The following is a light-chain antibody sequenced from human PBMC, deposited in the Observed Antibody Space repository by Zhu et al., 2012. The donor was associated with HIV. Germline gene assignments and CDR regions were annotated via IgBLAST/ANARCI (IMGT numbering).Light chain of an antibody. CDR1: QNVGRY. V-gene: IGKV1-5*03. J-gene: IGKJ5*01. Sequence: DIQMTQSPSSLSASVGDRVTITCWASQNVGRYLAWYQQKPGKVPKALIYKASNLESGVPSRFSGSGSGTEFTLTISSLQPDDLATYYCQQYETYPLTFGQGTRLGIK. CDR3: QQYETYPLT. CDR2: KAS.